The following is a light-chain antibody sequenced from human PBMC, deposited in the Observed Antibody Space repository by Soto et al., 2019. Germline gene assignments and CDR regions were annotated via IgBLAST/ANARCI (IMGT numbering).Light chain of an antibody. CDR1: GGHSSYA. J-gene: IGLJ3*02. Sequence: QSVLTQSPSASASLGASVKLTCTLSGGHSSYAIAWHQLQAEKGPRYLMKFSSDGSHTKGDGIPDRFSGSSSGAERYLTISSLQSEDEADYYCQTWGSGIQVFGGGTKLTVL. CDR2: FSSDGSH. V-gene: IGLV4-69*01. CDR3: QTWGSGIQV.